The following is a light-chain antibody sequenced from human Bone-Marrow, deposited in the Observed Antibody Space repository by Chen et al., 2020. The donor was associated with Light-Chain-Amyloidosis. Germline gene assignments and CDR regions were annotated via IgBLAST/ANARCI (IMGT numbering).Light chain of an antibody. CDR3: QQHSQWPIT. V-gene: IGKV3D-15*01. CDR1: QSINKN. CDR2: SIS. Sequence: EIVMTQSPVTLSVSPGERVTLSCRSSQSINKNYLAWYQQQPGQPPRLLIYSISNRAAGIPDRFRGSGYGTEFTLTISSLQSEDSAIYYCQQHSQWPITFGQGTRLDI. J-gene: IGKJ5*01.